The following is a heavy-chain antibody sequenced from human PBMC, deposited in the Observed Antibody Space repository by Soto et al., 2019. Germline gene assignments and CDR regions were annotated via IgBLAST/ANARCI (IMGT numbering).Heavy chain of an antibody. CDR1: GFTFSDYA. CDR2: ISGSGDRT. V-gene: IGHV3-23*01. Sequence: EVQLLDSGGGLVQPGGSLRLSCAASGFTFSDYAMSWLRQPPGKGLEWVSAISGSGDRTYYADSVKGRFTISRDNSKNTLYLQMNSLRAEDSAVYECVRERSGYSYADSWGQGTLLTVSS. CDR3: VRERSGYSYADS. D-gene: IGHD5-18*01. J-gene: IGHJ4*02.